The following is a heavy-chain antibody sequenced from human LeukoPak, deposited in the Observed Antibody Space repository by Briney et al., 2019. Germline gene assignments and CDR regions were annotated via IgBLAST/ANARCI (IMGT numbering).Heavy chain of an antibody. J-gene: IGHJ4*02. CDR2: INPNSGGT. CDR1: GYTFTGYC. V-gene: IGHV1-2*02. Sequence: ASVKVSCKASGYTFTGYCMHWVRQAPGQGLEWMGWINPNSGGTNYAQKFQGRVTMTRDTSISTAYMELSRLRSDDTAVYYCAREGDVSVDTAMVIDYWGQGTLVTVSS. D-gene: IGHD5-18*01. CDR3: AREGDVSVDTAMVIDY.